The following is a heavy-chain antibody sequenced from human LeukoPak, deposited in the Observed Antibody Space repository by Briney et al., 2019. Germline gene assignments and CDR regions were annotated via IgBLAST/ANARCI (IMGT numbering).Heavy chain of an antibody. CDR1: GGSISSYY. Sequence: SSETLSLTCTVSGGSISSYYWSWIRQPPGKGLEWIGYIYYSGSTNYNPSLKSRVTISVDTSKNQFSLKLSSVTAADTAVYYCARRRPSGRGSFDYWGQGTLVTVSS. CDR2: IYYSGST. J-gene: IGHJ4*02. D-gene: IGHD1-26*01. V-gene: IGHV4-59*08. CDR3: ARRRPSGRGSFDY.